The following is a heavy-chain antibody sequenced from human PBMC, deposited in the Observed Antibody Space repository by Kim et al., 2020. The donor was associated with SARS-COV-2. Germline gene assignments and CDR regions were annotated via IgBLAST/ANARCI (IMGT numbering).Heavy chain of an antibody. CDR1: GGTFSSYT. Sequence: SVKVSCKASGGTFSSYTISWVRQAPGQGLEWMGRIIPILGIANYAQKFQGRVTITADKSTSTAYMELSSLRSEDTAVYYCLAGITGTTSEEDGMDVWGQGTTVTVSS. J-gene: IGHJ6*02. D-gene: IGHD1-20*01. CDR3: LAGITGTTSEEDGMDV. CDR2: IIPILGIA. V-gene: IGHV1-69*02.